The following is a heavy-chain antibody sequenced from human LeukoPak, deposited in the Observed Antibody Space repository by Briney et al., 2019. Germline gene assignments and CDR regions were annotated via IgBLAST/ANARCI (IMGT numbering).Heavy chain of an antibody. D-gene: IGHD3-10*01. J-gene: IGHJ4*02. Sequence: ASVKVSCKASGYTLTGYYMHWVRQAPGQGLEWMGRINPNSGGTNYAQKFQGRVTMTRDTSISTAYMELSRLRSDDTAVYYCARDPGRGVPFDYWGQGTLVTVSS. V-gene: IGHV1-2*06. CDR3: ARDPGRGVPFDY. CDR2: INPNSGGT. CDR1: GYTLTGYY.